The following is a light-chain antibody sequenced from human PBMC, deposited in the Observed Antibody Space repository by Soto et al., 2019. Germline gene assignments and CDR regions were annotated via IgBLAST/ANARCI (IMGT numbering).Light chain of an antibody. CDR2: EVS. CDR1: ISDVGSYNY. J-gene: IGLJ2*01. V-gene: IGLV2-14*01. CDR3: SSYTSDGTLV. Sequence: QSVLTQPASVSGSPGQSITISCTGTISDVGSYNYVSWYQQHPGKAPKLMIYEVSHRPSGVSYRFSGSKSANTASLTISGLQAEDEADYYCSSYTSDGTLVFGGGTKLTVL.